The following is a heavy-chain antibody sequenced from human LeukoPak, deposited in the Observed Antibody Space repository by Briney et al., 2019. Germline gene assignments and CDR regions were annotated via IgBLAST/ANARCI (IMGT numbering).Heavy chain of an antibody. CDR1: GFTFSSYA. CDR3: AKGIAVAGDY. J-gene: IGHJ4*02. D-gene: IGHD6-19*01. CDR2: ISGSSGST. V-gene: IGHV3-23*01. Sequence: GASLRLSCAASGFTFSSYAMSWVRQAPGKGLEWVSAISGSSGSTYYADSVKGRFTISRDNSKNTLYLQMNSLRAEDTAVYYCAKGIAVAGDYWGQGTLVTVSS.